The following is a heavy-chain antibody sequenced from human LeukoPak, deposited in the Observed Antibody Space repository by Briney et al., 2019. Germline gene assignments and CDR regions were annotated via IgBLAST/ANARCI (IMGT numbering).Heavy chain of an antibody. CDR2: INPNSGGT. CDR1: GYTFTGYY. J-gene: IGHJ4*02. CDR3: ARVLVPYSGSYPYFDY. D-gene: IGHD1-26*01. V-gene: IGHV1-2*02. Sequence: GASVNVSCQASGYTFTGYYMHWVRPAPGQGLEGMGWINPNSGGTNYAQKFQGRVTMTRDTSVSTAYMELSRLRSDDTAVYYCARVLVPYSGSYPYFDYWGQGTLVTVSS.